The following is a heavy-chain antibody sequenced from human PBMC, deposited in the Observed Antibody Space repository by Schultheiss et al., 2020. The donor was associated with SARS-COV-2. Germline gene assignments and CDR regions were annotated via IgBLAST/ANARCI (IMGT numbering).Heavy chain of an antibody. CDR2: ISGTGGRT. CDR3: AKGAATTVIDY. D-gene: IGHD1-1*01. J-gene: IGHJ4*02. Sequence: GGSLRLSCAVSGFSFSIYAMSWVRQAPGKGLEWVSDISGTGGRTDYADSVKGRFTISRDNSKNTLYLQMSTLRAEDTAVYYCAKGAATTVIDYWGQGTLVTVS. CDR1: GFSFSIYA. V-gene: IGHV3-23*01.